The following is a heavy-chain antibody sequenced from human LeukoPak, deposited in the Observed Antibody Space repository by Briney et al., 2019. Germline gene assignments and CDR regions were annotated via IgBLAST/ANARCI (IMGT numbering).Heavy chain of an antibody. V-gene: IGHV1-69*04. CDR1: VGTFSSSA. J-gene: IGHJ4*02. D-gene: IGHD2-21*02. Sequence: GALLRPSSTASVGTFSSSAISWVRQSPGPRLEWMGRIIPILGIANYAQKFQGRVTITADKSTSTAYMELSSLRSEDTAVYYCARAPLGVVTGRNYFDYWGQGTLVTVSS. CDR3: ARAPLGVVTGRNYFDY. CDR2: IIPILGIA.